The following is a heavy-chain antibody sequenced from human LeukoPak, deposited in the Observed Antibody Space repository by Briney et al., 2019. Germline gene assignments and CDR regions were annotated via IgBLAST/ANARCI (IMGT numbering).Heavy chain of an antibody. Sequence: SQTLSLTCTVSGDSISSGGYYWSWIRQHPGTGLEWIGYIYPSGSTDYNPSVKSRVSISVDTSKNQFSLKLSSVTAADTAVYYCARGGAYSYGYIPFDYWGQGTLVTVSS. CDR1: GDSISSGGYY. CDR3: ARGGAYSYGYIPFDY. V-gene: IGHV4-31*03. J-gene: IGHJ4*02. D-gene: IGHD5-18*01. CDR2: IYPSGST.